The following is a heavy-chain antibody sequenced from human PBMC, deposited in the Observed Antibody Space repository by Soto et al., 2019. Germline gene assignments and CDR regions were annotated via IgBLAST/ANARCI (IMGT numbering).Heavy chain of an antibody. CDR2: IYHSGST. D-gene: IGHD3-3*01. V-gene: IGHV4-4*02. CDR1: GYSIDSVNW. Sequence: TSETLSLTCAVSGYSIDSVNWWSWVRQSPGKGLEWIGEIYHSGSTNYNPSLKSRVSMSVDKSNNQFSLQLTSLTAADTAVYYCATFSGFFTISPFDAWGQGILVTVSS. J-gene: IGHJ5*02. CDR3: ATFSGFFTISPFDA.